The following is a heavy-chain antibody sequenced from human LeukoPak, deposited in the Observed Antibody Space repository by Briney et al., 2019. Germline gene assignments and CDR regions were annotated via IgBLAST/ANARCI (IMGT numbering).Heavy chain of an antibody. CDR1: GYTFTSYG. J-gene: IGHJ5*02. Sequence: ASVKVSCKASGYTFTSYGISWVRQAPGQGLEWMGWISAYNGNTNYAQKLQGRVTMTTDTSTSTAYMELRSLRSDDTAVYYCARVRRVYGDHDWLDPWGQGTLVTVSS. CDR2: ISAYNGNT. D-gene: IGHD4-17*01. V-gene: IGHV1-18*01. CDR3: ARVRRVYGDHDWLDP.